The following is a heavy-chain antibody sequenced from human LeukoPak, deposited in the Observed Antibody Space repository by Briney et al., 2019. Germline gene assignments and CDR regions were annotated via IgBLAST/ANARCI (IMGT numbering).Heavy chain of an antibody. D-gene: IGHD6-19*01. CDR1: GFTFSSYG. CDR3: ARGVSSGWYREYDAFDI. Sequence: GGSLRLSCAASGFTFSSYGMHWVRQAPGKGLEWVAAIWYDGSNKYYADSVKGRFTISRDNSKNTLYLQMNSLRAEDTAVYYCARGVSSGWYREYDAFDIWGQGTMVTVSS. J-gene: IGHJ3*02. V-gene: IGHV3-33*01. CDR2: IWYDGSNK.